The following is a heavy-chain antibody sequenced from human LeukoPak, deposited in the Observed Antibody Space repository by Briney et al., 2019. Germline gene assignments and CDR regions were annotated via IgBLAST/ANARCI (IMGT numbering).Heavy chain of an antibody. V-gene: IGHV1-2*02. CDR2: INPNSGGT. CDR1: GYTFTGYY. Sequence: GASVKVSCKASGYTFTGYYMHWVRQAPGQGLEWMGWINPNSGGTNYAQKFQGRVTMTRDTSISTAYMELSRLRSDDTAVYYCARDWYDSSGYYNYWGQGTLVTVSS. J-gene: IGHJ4*02. D-gene: IGHD3-22*01. CDR3: ARDWYDSSGYYNY.